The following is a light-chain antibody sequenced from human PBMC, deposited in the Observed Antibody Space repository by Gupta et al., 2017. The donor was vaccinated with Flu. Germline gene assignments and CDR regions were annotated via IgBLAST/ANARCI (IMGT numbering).Light chain of an antibody. V-gene: IGKV1-9*01. CDR2: AAS. J-gene: IGKJ1*01. CDR3: QQLNSYPPWT. Sequence: DIQLTQSPSFLSASVGDRVTITCRASQGISSYLAWYQQKPGKAPKLLIYAASTWQSGVPSRFSGSGSGTEFTLTISSRQPEDFATYYCQQLNSYPPWTFGQGTKVEIK. CDR1: QGISSY.